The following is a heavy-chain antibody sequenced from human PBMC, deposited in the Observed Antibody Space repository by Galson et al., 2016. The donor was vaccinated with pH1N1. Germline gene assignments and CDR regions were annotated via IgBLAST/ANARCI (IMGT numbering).Heavy chain of an antibody. V-gene: IGHV3-30-3*01. CDR2: ISYDGSNK. CDR1: AFTFSSYA. Sequence: SLRLSCAASAFTFSSYAMRWVRQAPGKGLEWVAVISYDGSNKFYADSVKGRFTISRDNSKNTLYLQMNSLRAEDTALYYCARDRYYYDSSGYFVNWFDPWGQGTLVTVSS. CDR3: ARDRYYYDSSGYFVNWFDP. J-gene: IGHJ5*02. D-gene: IGHD3-22*01.